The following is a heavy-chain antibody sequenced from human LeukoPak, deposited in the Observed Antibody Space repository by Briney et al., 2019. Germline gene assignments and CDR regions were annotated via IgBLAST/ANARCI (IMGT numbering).Heavy chain of an antibody. CDR2: MNPKSGSA. Sequence: GASVKVSCKASGYNFSNYDINWVRQATGRGLEWMGLMNPKSGSAAYAPRFQGKVTMTRNTSISMAYLELSSLKSEDTAVYYCARGTLYWGQGTLVTVSS. V-gene: IGHV1-8*01. CDR1: GYNFSNYD. J-gene: IGHJ4*02. CDR3: ARGTLY.